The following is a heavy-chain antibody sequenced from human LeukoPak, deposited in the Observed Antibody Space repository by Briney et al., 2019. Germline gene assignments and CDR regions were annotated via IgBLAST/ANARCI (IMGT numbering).Heavy chain of an antibody. CDR3: ARGAVGATLPI. CDR1: GYIFTGYY. V-gene: IGHV1-2*02. Sequence: ASVKVSCKASGYIFTGYYVHWVRQAPGQGLEWLGWMNPNTGDTKYVKSDTKYAQNLQGRVTMTRDTSISTAYMELSRLRSDDTAVYYCARGAVGATLPIWGQGTMVTVSS. J-gene: IGHJ3*02. D-gene: IGHD1-26*01. CDR2: MNPNTGDTKYVKSDT.